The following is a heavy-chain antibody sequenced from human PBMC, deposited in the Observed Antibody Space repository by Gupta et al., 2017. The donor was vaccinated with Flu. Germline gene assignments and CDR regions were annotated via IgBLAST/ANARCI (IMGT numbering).Heavy chain of an antibody. CDR1: GLSGEEEA. D-gene: IGHD1-1*01. V-gene: IGHV3-9*01. Sequence: AASGLSGEEEARHGGRQAPGKGLEWVSGISWGSDNIGYADSVKGRFTISRDNARNSLYLQMNSLRVEDTAFYYCARSEGRTANFDAWGQG. CDR3: ARSEGRTANFDA. J-gene: IGHJ4*02. CDR2: ISWGSDNI.